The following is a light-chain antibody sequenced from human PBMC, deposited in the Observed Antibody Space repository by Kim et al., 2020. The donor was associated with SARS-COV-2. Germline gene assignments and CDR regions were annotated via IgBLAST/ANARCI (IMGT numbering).Light chain of an antibody. CDR2: EDD. CDR1: SGNMAPNY. V-gene: IGLV6-57*03. J-gene: IGLJ2*01. CDR3: QSYGNGNLVV. Sequence: KTVTLPGTRRSGNMAPNYVRWYQQRRGSAPATVIYEDDQRPSGVPDRFSGSIDSSSNSASLIISGLKTEDEADYYCQSYGNGNLVVFGGGTQLTVL.